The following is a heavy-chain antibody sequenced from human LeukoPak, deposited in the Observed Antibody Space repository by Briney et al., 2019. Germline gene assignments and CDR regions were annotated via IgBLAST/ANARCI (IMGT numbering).Heavy chain of an antibody. D-gene: IGHD6-13*01. V-gene: IGHV3-21*01. CDR1: GFTFSSYS. Sequence: GGSLRLSCAASGFTFSSYSMNWVRQAPGKGLEWVSSISSSSSYIYYADSVKGRFTIPRDNAKNSLYLQMNSLRAEDTAVYYCARDPLRTITAAGRGGEFDYWGQGTLVTVSS. J-gene: IGHJ4*02. CDR3: ARDPLRTITAAGRGGEFDY. CDR2: ISSSSSYI.